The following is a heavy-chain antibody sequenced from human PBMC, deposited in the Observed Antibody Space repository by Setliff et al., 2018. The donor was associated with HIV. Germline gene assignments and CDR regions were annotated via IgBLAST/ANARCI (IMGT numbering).Heavy chain of an antibody. CDR1: GGSISRGGRY. J-gene: IGHJ4*02. V-gene: IGHV4-31*03. CDR3: ASATVGGASPFDS. D-gene: IGHD4-4*01. Sequence: SETLSLTCSVYGGSISRGGRYWGWIRQHPGRGLEWLGYVYYTGESFYKPSLGGRVTILQDKSKTRCSLELRSVTAADTAVYYCASATVGGASPFDSWGPGTLVTVSS. CDR2: VYYTGES.